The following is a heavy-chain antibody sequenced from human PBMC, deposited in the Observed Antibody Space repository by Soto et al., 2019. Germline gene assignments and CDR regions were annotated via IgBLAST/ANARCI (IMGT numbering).Heavy chain of an antibody. D-gene: IGHD3-3*01. J-gene: IGHJ6*03. CDR1: GYSFTSYG. CDR2: ISGYNGHP. Sequence: QVQLVQSGAEVKRPGASVKVSCKASGYSFTSYGISWVRQAPGQGLEWKGWISGYNGHPTYAQKVQDRLTMTTDTSTSTAYMELRSLRSDDTAVYYCARRVYDDLYYMDVWGKGTTVPVSS. CDR3: ARRVYDDLYYMDV. V-gene: IGHV1-18*01.